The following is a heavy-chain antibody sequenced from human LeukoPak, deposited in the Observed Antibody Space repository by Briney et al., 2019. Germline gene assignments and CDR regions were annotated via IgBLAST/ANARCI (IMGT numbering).Heavy chain of an antibody. D-gene: IGHD1-26*01. J-gene: IGHJ4*02. Sequence: PGGSLRLSCAASGFTFSTYNMNWVRQAPGKGLEWVSYISSSSSAIYYADSVKGRFTISRDNAKNSLYQQMNSLRDEDTAVYYCARRKGIVGATWDYWGQGTLVTVSS. CDR2: ISSSSSAI. CDR1: GFTFSTYN. V-gene: IGHV3-48*02. CDR3: ARRKGIVGATWDY.